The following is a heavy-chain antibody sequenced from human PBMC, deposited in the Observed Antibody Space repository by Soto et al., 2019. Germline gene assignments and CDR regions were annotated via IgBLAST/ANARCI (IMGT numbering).Heavy chain of an antibody. CDR1: GGTFSTYA. CDR3: ASGIELWLRRINNGYSG. V-gene: IGHV1-69*12. J-gene: IGHJ1*01. D-gene: IGHD5-12*01. Sequence: QVQLVQSGAEVTKPESSVKVSCKAPGGTFSTYAISWVRQAPGQGLEWMGGIIPMCGTANYAQRFQDRVTITAEESKTTVYMELSSLRSEDTAVYFCASGIELWLRRINNGYSGWGQGTLVTVSS. CDR2: IIPMCGTA.